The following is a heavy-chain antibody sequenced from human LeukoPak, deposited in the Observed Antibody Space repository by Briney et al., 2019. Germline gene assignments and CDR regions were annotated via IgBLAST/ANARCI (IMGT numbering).Heavy chain of an antibody. D-gene: IGHD2-21*02. CDR1: GGSISSGGYY. V-gene: IGHV4-31*03. CDR3: ARSDCGGDCYSSWFDP. CDR2: IYYSGST. Sequence: LSQTLSLTRTVSGGSISSGGYYWSWIRQHPGKGLEWIGYIYYSGSTYYNPSLKSRVTISVDTSKNQFSLKLSSVTAADTAVYYCARSDCGGDCYSSWFDPWGQETLVTVSS. J-gene: IGHJ5*02.